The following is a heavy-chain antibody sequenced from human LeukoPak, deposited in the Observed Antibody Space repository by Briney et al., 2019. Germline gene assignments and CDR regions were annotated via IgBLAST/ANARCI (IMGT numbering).Heavy chain of an antibody. CDR1: GFAVSGHY. V-gene: IGHV3-66*01. CDR2: IYADGST. D-gene: IGHD5-18*01. Sequence: PGGSLSLSCSASGFAVSGHYMTWVRQAPGKGLEWVLLIYADGSTFYADSVKGRFTISRDNSRSTLYLQMNSLRAEDTAVYFCAVWIQLRPFWGQGASVTISP. CDR3: AVWIQLRPF. J-gene: IGHJ4*02.